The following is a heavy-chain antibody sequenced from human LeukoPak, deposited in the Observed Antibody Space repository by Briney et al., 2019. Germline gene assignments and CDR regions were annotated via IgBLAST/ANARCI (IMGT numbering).Heavy chain of an antibody. Sequence: SVKVSCKASGGTFSSYAISWVRQAPGQGLEWMGGIIPIFGTANYAQKFQGRVTITADESTSTAYMELSSLRSEDTAVYHCARSQDHYDILTGYFYYFDYWGQGTLVTVSS. CDR1: GGTFSSYA. J-gene: IGHJ4*02. CDR3: ARSQDHYDILTGYFYYFDY. V-gene: IGHV1-69*13. D-gene: IGHD3-9*01. CDR2: IIPIFGTA.